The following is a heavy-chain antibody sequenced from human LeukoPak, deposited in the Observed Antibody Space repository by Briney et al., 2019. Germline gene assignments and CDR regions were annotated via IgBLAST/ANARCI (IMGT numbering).Heavy chain of an antibody. Sequence: ASVKVSCKASGYTFTGYYMHWVRQAPGQGLEWMGWINPNSGGTNYAQKFQGRVTMTRDTSISTAYMELSRLRSDDTDVYYCAIPTGTLEYNWFDPWGQGTLVTVSS. D-gene: IGHD1-1*01. CDR2: INPNSGGT. CDR3: AIPTGTLEYNWFDP. J-gene: IGHJ5*02. CDR1: GYTFTGYY. V-gene: IGHV1-2*02.